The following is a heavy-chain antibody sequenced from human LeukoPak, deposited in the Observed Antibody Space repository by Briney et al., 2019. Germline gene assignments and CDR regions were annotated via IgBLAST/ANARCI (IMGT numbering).Heavy chain of an antibody. J-gene: IGHJ2*01. D-gene: IGHD2-2*01. CDR1: GGTFSSYA. CDR3: ARDYRDDSTSLYFDL. CDR2: IIPIFGTA. V-gene: IGHV1-69*05. Sequence: SVKVSCKASGGTFSSYAISWVRQAPGQGLEWMGGIIPIFGTANYAQKFQGRVTITTDESTSTAYMELSSLRSEDTAVYYCARDYRDDSTSLYFDLWGRGTLVTVSS.